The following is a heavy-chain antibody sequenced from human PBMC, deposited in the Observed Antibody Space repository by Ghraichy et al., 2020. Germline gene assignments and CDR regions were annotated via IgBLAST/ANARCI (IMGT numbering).Heavy chain of an antibody. D-gene: IGHD5-12*01. J-gene: IGHJ4*02. CDR3: ANFIVATTPPGDYFDY. Sequence: GGSLRLSCAASGFTFSSYAMSWVRQAPGKGLEWVSAISGSGGSTYYADSVKGRFTISRDNSKNTLYLQMNSLRAEDTAVYYCANFIVATTPPGDYFDYWGQGTLVTVSS. V-gene: IGHV3-23*01. CDR2: ISGSGGST. CDR1: GFTFSSYA.